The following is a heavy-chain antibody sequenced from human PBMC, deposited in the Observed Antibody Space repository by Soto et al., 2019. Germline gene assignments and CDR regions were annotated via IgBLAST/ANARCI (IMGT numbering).Heavy chain of an antibody. Sequence: GGSLRLSCAASGFTVSSNYMSWVRQAPGKGLEWVSVIYSGGSTYYADSVKGRFTISRDNAKNSLYLQMNSLRAEDTAVYYCARWVSGSYRDLDYWGQGTLVTVPS. CDR2: IYSGGST. CDR3: ARWVSGSYRDLDY. D-gene: IGHD1-26*01. V-gene: IGHV3-53*01. CDR1: GFTVSSNY. J-gene: IGHJ4*02.